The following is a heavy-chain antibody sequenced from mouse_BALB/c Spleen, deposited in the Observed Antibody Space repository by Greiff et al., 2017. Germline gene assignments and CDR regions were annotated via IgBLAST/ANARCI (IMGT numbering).Heavy chain of an antibody. CDR1: GYTFTSYW. D-gene: IGHD1-1*01. CDR2: IYPGDGDT. J-gene: IGHJ2*01. Sequence: VHLVESGAELARPGASVKLSCKASGYTFTSYWMQWVKQRPGQGLEWIGAIYPGDGDTRYTQKFKGKATLTADKSSSTAYMQLSSLASEDSAVYYCARGGTTVVVGDYFDYWGQGTTLTVSS. V-gene: IGHV1-87*01. CDR3: ARGGTTVVVGDYFDY.